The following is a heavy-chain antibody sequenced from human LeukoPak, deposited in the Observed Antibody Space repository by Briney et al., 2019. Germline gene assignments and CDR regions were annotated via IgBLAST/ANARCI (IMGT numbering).Heavy chain of an antibody. CDR2: ISSSSSYI. Sequence: GGSLRLSCAASGFTFSSYSMNWVRQAPGKGLEWVSSISSSSSYIYYADSVKGRFTISRDNAKNSLYLQMNSLRAEDTAVYYCARDLDRYSYGSSFDYWGQGTLVTVSS. D-gene: IGHD5-18*01. V-gene: IGHV3-21*01. CDR1: GFTFSSYS. J-gene: IGHJ4*02. CDR3: ARDLDRYSYGSSFDY.